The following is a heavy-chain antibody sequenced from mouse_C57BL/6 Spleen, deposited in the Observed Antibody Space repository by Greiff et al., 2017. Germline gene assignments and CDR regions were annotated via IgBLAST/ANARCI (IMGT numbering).Heavy chain of an antibody. D-gene: IGHD2-4*01. J-gene: IGHJ3*01. CDR3: ARHDYDEDAWFAY. CDR2: IYPGDGDT. V-gene: IGHV1-80*01. Sequence: VQLQQSGAELVKPGASVKISCKASGYAFSSYWMNWVKQRPGKGLEWIGQIYPGDGDTTYNGKFKGKATLTADKSSSTAYMQLSSLTSEDSAVYFCARHDYDEDAWFAYWGQGTLVTVSA. CDR1: GYAFSSYW.